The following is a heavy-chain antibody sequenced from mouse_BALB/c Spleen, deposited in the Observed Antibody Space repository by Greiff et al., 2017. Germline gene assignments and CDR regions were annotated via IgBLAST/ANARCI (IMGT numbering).Heavy chain of an antibody. J-gene: IGHJ4*01. D-gene: IGHD2-3*01. Sequence: EVKLMESGGGLVQPGGSLKLSCAASGFTFSSYGMSWVRQTPDKRLELVATINSNGGSTYYPDSVKGRFTISSDNAKNTLYLQMSSLKSEDTAMYYCASQIYDGYYDAMDYWGQGTSVTVSS. CDR1: GFTFSSYG. V-gene: IGHV5-6-3*01. CDR2: INSNGGST. CDR3: ASQIYDGYYDAMDY.